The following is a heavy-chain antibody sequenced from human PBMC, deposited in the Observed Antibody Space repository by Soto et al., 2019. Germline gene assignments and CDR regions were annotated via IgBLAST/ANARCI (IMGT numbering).Heavy chain of an antibody. J-gene: IGHJ1*01. CDR1: GYTFSNYG. CDR3: AKGGSSWSAEYYQH. CDR2: ISGYNGNT. Sequence: QVQLVQSGAEVKKPGASVKVSCKASGYTFSNYGISWVRQAPGLGPEWMGWISGYNGNTNDAQTLQGRVTMTTDTSTSTAYMELSSLRSDDTAVDYCAKGGSSWSAEYYQHWGQGTLVIVSS. D-gene: IGHD6-13*01. V-gene: IGHV1-18*01.